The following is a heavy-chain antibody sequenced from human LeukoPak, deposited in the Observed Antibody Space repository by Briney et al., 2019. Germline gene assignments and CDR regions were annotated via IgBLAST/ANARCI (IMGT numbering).Heavy chain of an antibody. J-gene: IGHJ6*02. CDR2: IYPGDSDT. D-gene: IGHD2-2*03. CDR1: GYSFTSYW. V-gene: IGHV5-51*01. CDR3: ARALDIVVVPAAQSLSAPYGMDV. Sequence: SGESLKISCKGSGYSFTSYWIGWVRQMPGKGLEWMGIIYPGDSDTRYSPSFQGQVTISADKSISTAYLQWSSLKASDTAMYYCARALDIVVVPAAQSLSAPYGMDVWGQGTTVTVSS.